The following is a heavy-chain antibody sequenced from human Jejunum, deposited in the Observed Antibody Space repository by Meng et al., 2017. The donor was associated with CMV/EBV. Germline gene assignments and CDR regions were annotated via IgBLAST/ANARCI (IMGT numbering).Heavy chain of an antibody. D-gene: IGHD3-10*01. CDR1: GFTVNSNY. J-gene: IGHJ4*02. CDR3: ARSLLMVRGVTPYYFDY. CDR2: IYATGTT. V-gene: IGHV3-53*01. Sequence: SGGGLVQPGGSLSLSCQASGFTVNSNYITWVRQAPGKGLEWVSLIYATGTTYYADSVKGRFTISRDNSKNTVYLQMNSLRAEDTAVYYCARSLLMVRGVTPYYFDYWGQGTLVTVSS.